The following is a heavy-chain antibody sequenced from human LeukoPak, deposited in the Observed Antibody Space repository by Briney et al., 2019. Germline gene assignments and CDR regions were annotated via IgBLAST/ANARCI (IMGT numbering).Heavy chain of an antibody. V-gene: IGHV4-34*01. CDR2: INHSGST. CDR3: ARQGGYCSGGSCYSVFDY. CDR1: GGSFSGYY. D-gene: IGHD2-15*01. Sequence: SETLSLTCAVYGGSFSGYYWSWIRQPPGKGLEWIGEINHSGSTNYNPSLKSRVTISVDTSKNQFSLKLSSVTAADTAVYYCARQGGYCSGGSCYSVFDYWGQGTLVTVSS. J-gene: IGHJ4*02.